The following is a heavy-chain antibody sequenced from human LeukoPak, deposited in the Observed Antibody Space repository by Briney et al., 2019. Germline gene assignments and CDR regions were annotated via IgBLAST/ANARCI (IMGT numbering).Heavy chain of an antibody. Sequence: YXXSWVXXAXGKGLEWVSAISGSGGSTYYADSVKGRCTISRDNSKNPLYLQMNSLRAEDPAVYYCAKISVLDTAMGDYWGQGTLVTVSS. J-gene: IGHJ4*02. V-gene: IGHV3-23*01. CDR1: YX. CDR3: AKISVLDTAMGDY. CDR2: ISGSGGST. D-gene: IGHD5-18*01.